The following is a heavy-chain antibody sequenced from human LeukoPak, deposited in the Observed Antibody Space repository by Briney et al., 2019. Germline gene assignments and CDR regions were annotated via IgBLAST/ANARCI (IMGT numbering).Heavy chain of an antibody. Sequence: SETLSLTCTVSGASISSYYWSWIRQPPGKGLEWIGYIYYSGSTKYNPSLKSRVTISLDTSKNQFSLKLSSVTAVGTAVYYCAVGYNYGYLDYWGQGTLVTVSS. CDR1: GASISSYY. D-gene: IGHD5-18*01. CDR3: AVGYNYGYLDY. V-gene: IGHV4-59*01. J-gene: IGHJ4*02. CDR2: IYYSGST.